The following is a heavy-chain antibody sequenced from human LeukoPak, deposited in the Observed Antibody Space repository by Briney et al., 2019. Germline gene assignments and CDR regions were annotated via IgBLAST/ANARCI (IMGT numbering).Heavy chain of an antibody. Sequence: SETLSLTCTVSGGSINGYYWSWIRQPAGKGLEWIGRIYTSGSTNYNPSLKSRVTISVDTSKNQFSLKLSSVTAADTAVYYCARQKPDSSSWKSTFDYWGQGTLVTVSS. CDR3: ARQKPDSSSWKSTFDY. D-gene: IGHD6-13*01. CDR2: IYTSGST. V-gene: IGHV4-4*07. CDR1: GGSINGYY. J-gene: IGHJ4*02.